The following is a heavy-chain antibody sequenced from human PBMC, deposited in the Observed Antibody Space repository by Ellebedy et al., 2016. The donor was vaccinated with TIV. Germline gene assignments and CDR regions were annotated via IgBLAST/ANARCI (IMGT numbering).Heavy chain of an antibody. CDR2: ISAYNGNT. J-gene: IGHJ4*02. CDR3: ARSAPYSSGWSLDY. V-gene: IGHV1-18*01. D-gene: IGHD6-19*01. CDR1: GYTFTNFG. Sequence: GESLKISCKASGYTFTNFGISWVRQAPGQGLEWMGWISAYNGNTNYAQKLQGRVTMTTDTSTSTAYMELRSLRSDDTAVYYCARSAPYSSGWSLDYWGQGTLVTVSS.